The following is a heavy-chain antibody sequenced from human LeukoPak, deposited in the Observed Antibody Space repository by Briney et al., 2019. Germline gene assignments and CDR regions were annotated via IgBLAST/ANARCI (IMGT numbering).Heavy chain of an antibody. Sequence: PSETLSLTCTVSGGSISSYYWSWIRQPPGKGLEWIGYIYYTGSTNYNPSLKSRVSISVDTSKNQFSLKLSSVTAADTAVYYCARERGGSINVNWFDPWGQGTLVTVSS. CDR2: IYYTGST. CDR1: GGSISSYY. D-gene: IGHD1-14*01. V-gene: IGHV4-59*01. CDR3: ARERGGSINVNWFDP. J-gene: IGHJ5*02.